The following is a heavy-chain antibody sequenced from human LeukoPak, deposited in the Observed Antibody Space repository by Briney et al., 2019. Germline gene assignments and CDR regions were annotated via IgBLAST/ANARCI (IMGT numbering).Heavy chain of an antibody. J-gene: IGHJ5*02. CDR1: GYGFSDVY. CDR3: ATSSGVTHTRDP. CDR2: INPHSGAT. D-gene: IGHD2-8*01. Sequence: GASVKVSCKASGYGFSDVYFNWVRQAPGQGLEWMGWINPHSGATNYAQRFQGRVSMDASIDTAYMELSRLTSDDTAVYYCATSSGVTHTRDPWGQGTLVTVSS. V-gene: IGHV1-2*02.